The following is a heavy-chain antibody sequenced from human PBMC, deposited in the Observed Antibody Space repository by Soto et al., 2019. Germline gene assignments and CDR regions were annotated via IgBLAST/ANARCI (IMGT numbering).Heavy chain of an antibody. Sequence: PSETLPLTCTVSGGSISSGGYYWSWIRQHPGKGLEWLSKISSSSSSTDYADSVKGRFTISRDNAKNSLYLQMSSLRAEDTAVYYCAFDYWGQGTLVTVSS. CDR1: GGSISSGGYY. V-gene: IGHV3-11*06. CDR2: ISSSSSST. J-gene: IGHJ4*02. CDR3: AFDY.